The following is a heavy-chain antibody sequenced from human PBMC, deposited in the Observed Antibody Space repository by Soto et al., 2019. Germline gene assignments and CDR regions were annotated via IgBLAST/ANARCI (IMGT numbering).Heavy chain of an antibody. CDR1: GASISIGTDY. D-gene: IGHD2-21*01. Sequence: SETLSLTCSVSGASISIGTDYWGWIRQPPGKGLEWIGNIHYSGSTYYNPSLKSRVNISVDTSKNQFSLKLSSVTAADTAVYYCARLGAYYQSLDPWGPGTLVTVSS. CDR2: IHYSGST. CDR3: ARLGAYYQSLDP. V-gene: IGHV4-39*01. J-gene: IGHJ5*02.